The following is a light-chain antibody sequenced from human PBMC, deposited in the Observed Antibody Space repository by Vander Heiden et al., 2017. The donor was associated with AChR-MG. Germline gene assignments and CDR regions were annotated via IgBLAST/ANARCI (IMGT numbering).Light chain of an antibody. J-gene: IGKJ2*01. CDR3: QQYNSYSPRT. CDR1: QSISSW. V-gene: IGKV1-5*03. Sequence: DIQMTQSPSTLSASVGDRVTITCRASQSISSWLAWYQQKPGKAPKLLIYKASSLESGVPSRFSGSGSGTEFTLTISSLQPDDFATYYCQQYNSYSPRTFGQGTKLESK. CDR2: KAS.